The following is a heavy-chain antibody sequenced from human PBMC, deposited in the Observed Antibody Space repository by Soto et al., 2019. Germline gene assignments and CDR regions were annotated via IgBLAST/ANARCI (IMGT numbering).Heavy chain of an antibody. Sequence: ASVTVSCKASGYTFTSYGISWVRQAPGQGLEWMGWISAYNGNTNYAQKLQGRVTMTTDTSTSTAYMELRSLRSDDTAVYYCASVPIAARRGDAFDIWGQGTMVTVSS. CDR3: ASVPIAARRGDAFDI. D-gene: IGHD6-6*01. V-gene: IGHV1-18*01. J-gene: IGHJ3*02. CDR1: GYTFTSYG. CDR2: ISAYNGNT.